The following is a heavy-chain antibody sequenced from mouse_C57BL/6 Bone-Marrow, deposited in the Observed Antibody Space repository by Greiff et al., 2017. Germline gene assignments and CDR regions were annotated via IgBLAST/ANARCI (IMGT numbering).Heavy chain of an antibody. V-gene: IGHV1-81*01. D-gene: IGHD1-1*01. Sequence: QVQLQQSGAELARPGASVKLSCKASGYTFTSYGISWVKQRTGQGLEWIGEIYPRSGNTYYNEKFKGKATLTADKSSSTAYMELRSLTSEDSAVYFCARRSTTVVAEGYWGQGTTLTVSS. J-gene: IGHJ2*01. CDR1: GYTFTSYG. CDR2: IYPRSGNT. CDR3: ARRSTTVVAEGY.